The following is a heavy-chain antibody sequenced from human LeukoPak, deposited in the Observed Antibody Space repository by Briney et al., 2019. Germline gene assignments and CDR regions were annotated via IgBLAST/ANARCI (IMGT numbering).Heavy chain of an antibody. CDR3: TTSGYDSSGYLDDY. V-gene: IGHV3-15*01. CDR2: IKSKTDGGTT. D-gene: IGHD3-22*01. CDR1: GFTFSGSA. J-gene: IGHJ4*02. Sequence: GGSLRLSCAASGFTFSGSAMHWVRQAPGKGLEWVGRIKSKTDGGTTDYAAPVKGRFTISRDDSKNTLYLQMNSLKTEDTAVYYCTTSGYDSSGYLDDYWGQGTLVTVSS.